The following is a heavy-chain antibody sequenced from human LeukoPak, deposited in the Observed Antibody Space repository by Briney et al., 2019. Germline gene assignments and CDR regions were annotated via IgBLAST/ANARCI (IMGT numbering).Heavy chain of an antibody. Sequence: GGSLRLSCVASGFTFSSYAINWVRQVPGKGLEWVSSISSSSTFISYADSVKGRFTISRDNAKNSLYLQMNSLTAEDTAVYYCARDRSVAGTVDYWGQGTLVTVSS. CDR3: ARDRSVAGTVDY. J-gene: IGHJ4*02. D-gene: IGHD6-19*01. CDR2: ISSSSTFI. V-gene: IGHV3-21*01. CDR1: GFTFSSYA.